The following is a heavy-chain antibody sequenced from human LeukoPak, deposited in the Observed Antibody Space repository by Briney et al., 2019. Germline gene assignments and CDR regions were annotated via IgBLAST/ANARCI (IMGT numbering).Heavy chain of an antibody. J-gene: IGHJ5*02. Sequence: ASVKVSCTASGYTFTIYYMHWVRQAPGQGLEWTGIINPSGGSTSYAQKFQGRVTMTRDTSTSTVYMELSSLRSEDTAVYYCARAIGQNSEGPNWFDHWGQGTLVTVSS. CDR3: ARAIGQNSEGPNWFDH. CDR2: INPSGGST. V-gene: IGHV1-46*01. D-gene: IGHD3-10*01. CDR1: GYTFTIYY.